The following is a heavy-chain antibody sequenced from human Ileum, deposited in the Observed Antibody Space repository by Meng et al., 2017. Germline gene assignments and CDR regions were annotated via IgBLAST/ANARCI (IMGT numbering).Heavy chain of an antibody. CDR3: ARDHMGSLDY. Sequence: VHLQEACPGMVRPSETLSLICTVSGGSVSRAVYQWGWIRQPPGKGLGWIWYASTNYNPSLKSRVTISLDTSRNQFSLSLSSVTAADTAVYYCARDHMGSLDYWGQGILVTVSS. V-gene: IGHV4-61*08. CDR2: AST. CDR1: GGSVSRAVYQ. J-gene: IGHJ4*02. D-gene: IGHD1-26*01.